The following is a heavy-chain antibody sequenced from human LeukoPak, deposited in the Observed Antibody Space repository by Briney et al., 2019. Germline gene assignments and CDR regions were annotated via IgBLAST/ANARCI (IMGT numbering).Heavy chain of an antibody. CDR3: AKDGYSSSRYALLNYFDY. V-gene: IGHV3-23*01. CDR1: GFIFSNYG. J-gene: IGHJ4*02. D-gene: IGHD6-13*01. Sequence: GGSLRLSCTTSGFIFSNYGMSWVRQAPGKGVEWVSGLSGSGGRTYYADSVKGRFTISRDNSKNTLFLQMNSLRAEDTAIYYCAKDGYSSSRYALLNYFDYWGQGTLVTVSS. CDR2: LSGSGGRT.